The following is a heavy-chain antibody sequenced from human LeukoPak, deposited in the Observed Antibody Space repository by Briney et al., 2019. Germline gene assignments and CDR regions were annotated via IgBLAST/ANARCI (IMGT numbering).Heavy chain of an antibody. CDR3: AKDLGYCGGDCYSFIDY. V-gene: IGHV3-33*06. J-gene: IGHJ4*02. CDR2: IWYDGSNK. D-gene: IGHD2-21*02. Sequence: GGSLRLSCAASGFTFSSYGMHWVRQAPGKGLEWVAVIWYDGSNKYYADSVKGRFTISSDNSKNTLYLQMNSLRAEDTAVYYCAKDLGYCGGDCYSFIDYWGPGTLVTVSS. CDR1: GFTFSSYG.